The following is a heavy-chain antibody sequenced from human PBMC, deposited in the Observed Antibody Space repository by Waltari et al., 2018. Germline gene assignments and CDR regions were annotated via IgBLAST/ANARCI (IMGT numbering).Heavy chain of an antibody. Sequence: QITLKESGPTLVKPTQPLTLTCTFSGFSLSTSGVGVGWIRQPPGKALEWLALIYWNDDKRYSPSLKSRLTITKDTSKNQVVLTMTNMDPVDTATYYCAHSVHRFGKVAYYFDYWGQGTLVTVSS. D-gene: IGHD3-10*01. CDR3: AHSVHRFGKVAYYFDY. CDR1: GFSLSTSGVG. CDR2: IYWNDDK. J-gene: IGHJ4*02. V-gene: IGHV2-5*01.